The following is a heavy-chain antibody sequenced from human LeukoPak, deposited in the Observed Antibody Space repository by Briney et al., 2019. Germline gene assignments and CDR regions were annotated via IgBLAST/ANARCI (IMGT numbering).Heavy chain of an antibody. Sequence: SVKVSCKASGGTFSSYAISWVRQASGQGLEWMGGIIPIFGTANYAQKFQGRVTITADESTSTAYMELSSLRSEDTAVYYCARDRGDYYYMDVWGKGTTVTVSS. CDR3: ARDRGDYYYMDV. V-gene: IGHV1-69*13. D-gene: IGHD3-10*01. J-gene: IGHJ6*03. CDR1: GGTFSSYA. CDR2: IIPIFGTA.